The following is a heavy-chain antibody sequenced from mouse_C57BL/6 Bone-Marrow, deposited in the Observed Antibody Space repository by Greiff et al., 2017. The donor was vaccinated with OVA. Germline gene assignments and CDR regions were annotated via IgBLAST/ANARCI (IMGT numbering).Heavy chain of an antibody. CDR1: GIDFSRYW. CDR3: ARPVITTVVEGWYFDV. J-gene: IGHJ1*03. V-gene: IGHV4-1*01. D-gene: IGHD1-1*01. Sequence: EVKLLQSGGGLVQPGGSLKLSCAASGIDFSRYWMSWVRRAPGKGLEWIGEINPDSSTINYAPSLKDKFIISRDNAKNTLYLQMSKVRSEDTALYYCARPVITTVVEGWYFDVWGTGTTVTVSS. CDR2: INPDSSTI.